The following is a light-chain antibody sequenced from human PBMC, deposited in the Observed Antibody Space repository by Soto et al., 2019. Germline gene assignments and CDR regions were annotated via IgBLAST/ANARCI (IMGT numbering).Light chain of an antibody. CDR3: QSYDTSLRAYV. CDR2: GNT. J-gene: IGLJ1*01. CDR1: SSDPGDYEY. Sequence: SGLNQPASVSGSPGQSITISCTEISSDPGDYEYVSWYKQHPGTAPRILIYGNTNRPSGVPGRFSCSKPVTSASLAITGLQAEDEGKDYCQSYDTSLRAYVFGTGTKVTVL. V-gene: IGLV2-14*01.